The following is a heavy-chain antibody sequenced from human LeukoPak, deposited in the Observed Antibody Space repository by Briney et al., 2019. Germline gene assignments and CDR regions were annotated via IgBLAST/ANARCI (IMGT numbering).Heavy chain of an antibody. CDR3: ARDGFGAAADPIDY. D-gene: IGHD6-13*01. CDR1: GYTFSKYY. V-gene: IGHV1-2*02. CDR2: INPNSGGT. J-gene: IGHJ4*02. Sequence: ASVKVSCKASGYTFSKYYMHWVRQAPGQGLEWMGWINPNSGGTNYAQKFQGRVTMTRDTSISTAYMELSRLRSDDTAVYYCARDGFGAAADPIDYWGQGTLVTVSS.